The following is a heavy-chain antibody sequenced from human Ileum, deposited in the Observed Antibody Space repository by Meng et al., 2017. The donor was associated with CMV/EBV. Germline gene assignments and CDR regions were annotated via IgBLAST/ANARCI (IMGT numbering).Heavy chain of an antibody. CDR2: ISAYNDDT. Sequence: YTFSSYGISWVRQAPGQGLEWMGWISAYNDDTNYAQKVKGRVTVTTDTSTSTSYMELRSLRSDDTAVYYCARDLGPWGSMVWGVSDYWGQGTLVTVSS. CDR1: YTFSSYG. CDR3: ARDLGPWGSMVWGVSDY. V-gene: IGHV1-18*01. J-gene: IGHJ4*02. D-gene: IGHD3-10*01.